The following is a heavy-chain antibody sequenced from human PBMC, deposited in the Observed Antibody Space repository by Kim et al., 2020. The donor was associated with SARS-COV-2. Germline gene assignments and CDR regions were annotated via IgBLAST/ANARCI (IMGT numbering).Heavy chain of an antibody. CDR1: GFSLTTRGMC. J-gene: IGHJ5*02. Sequence: SGPTLVKPTQTLTLTCTFSGFSLTTRGMCVSWIRQSPGKALEWLARIDWDDDKYYSTSLKTRLTISKDTSKNQVVLTMTNMDPVDTATYYCARTSGKGFCTQVTCLKGGWFDPWGHGTLVTVSS. V-gene: IGHV2-70*11. CDR3: ARTSGKGFCTQVTCLKGGWFDP. D-gene: IGHD2-8*01. CDR2: IDWDDDK.